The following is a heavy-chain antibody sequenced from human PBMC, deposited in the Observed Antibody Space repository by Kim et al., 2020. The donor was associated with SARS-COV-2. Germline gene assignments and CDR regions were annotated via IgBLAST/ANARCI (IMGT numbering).Heavy chain of an antibody. CDR1: GYTFTGYY. J-gene: IGHJ3*02. CDR2: INPNSGGT. V-gene: IGHV1-2*06. Sequence: ASVKVSCKASGYTFTGYYMHWVRQAPGQGLEWMGRINPNSGGTNYAQKFQGRVTMTRDTSISTAYMELSRLRSDDTAVYYCAIPYSSGWYVTTAFDIWGQGTMVTVSS. D-gene: IGHD6-19*01. CDR3: AIPYSSGWYVTTAFDI.